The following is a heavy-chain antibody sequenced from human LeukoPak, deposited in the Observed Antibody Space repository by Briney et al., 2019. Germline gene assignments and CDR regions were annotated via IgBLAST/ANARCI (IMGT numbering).Heavy chain of an antibody. CDR1: EFTFSNYA. CDR2: ISGSSGST. Sequence: GGSLRLSCAASEFTFSNYAMNWVRQAPGKGLEWVSTISGSSGSTYYADSVKGRFTISRDNSKNTLYLQMNSLRAEDTAVYYCAKTSRMIVVVTSHFDYWGQGTLVTVSS. CDR3: AKTSRMIVVVTSHFDY. J-gene: IGHJ4*02. V-gene: IGHV3-23*01. D-gene: IGHD3-22*01.